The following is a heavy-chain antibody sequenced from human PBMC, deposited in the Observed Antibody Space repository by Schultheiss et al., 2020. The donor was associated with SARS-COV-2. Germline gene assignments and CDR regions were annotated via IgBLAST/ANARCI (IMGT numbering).Heavy chain of an antibody. Sequence: GGSLRLSCAASGFTFSSYWMHWVRQAPGKGLLWVSRINSDGSSTTYADSVKGRFTISRDNAKNTLYLQINSLRAEDTAVYYCASYSGSWSWGQGTLVTVSS. J-gene: IGHJ5*02. V-gene: IGHV3-74*01. D-gene: IGHD6-13*01. CDR1: GFTFSSYW. CDR2: INSDGSST. CDR3: ASYSGSWS.